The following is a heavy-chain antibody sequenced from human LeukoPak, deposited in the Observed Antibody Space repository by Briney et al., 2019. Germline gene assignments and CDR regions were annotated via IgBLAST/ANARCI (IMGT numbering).Heavy chain of an antibody. V-gene: IGHV3-53*01. CDR1: GFTFSSYS. J-gene: IGHJ5*02. D-gene: IGHD2-15*01. CDR3: ARGDMWYDP. CDR2: IYSGGRT. Sequence: GGSLRLSCAGSGFTFSSYSMNWVRQAPGKGLEWVSVIYSGGRTYYADSVKGRFTISRDTSKNTLYLQMNSLRAEDTAVYFCARGDMWYDPWGQGTLVTVSS.